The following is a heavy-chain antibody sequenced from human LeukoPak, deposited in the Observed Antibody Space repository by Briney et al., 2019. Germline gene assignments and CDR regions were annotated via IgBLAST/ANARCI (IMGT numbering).Heavy chain of an antibody. Sequence: SGGSLRLSCAASGFTFSNYSMAWVRQAPGKGLEWVSFISSSSSYIYYADSVKGRFTISRDNAKSTLYLQMNSLRVEDTAIYYCAIREPIGYWGQGSLVTVST. D-gene: IGHD6-13*01. CDR1: GFTFSNYS. CDR2: ISSSSSYI. CDR3: AIREPIGY. V-gene: IGHV3-21*04. J-gene: IGHJ4*02.